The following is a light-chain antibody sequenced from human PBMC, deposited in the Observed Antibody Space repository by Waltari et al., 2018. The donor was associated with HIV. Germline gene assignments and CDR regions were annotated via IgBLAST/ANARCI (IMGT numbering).Light chain of an antibody. CDR2: EVS. V-gene: IGLV2-23*02. Sequence: QSALTQPASVFGSPGQSITISCTGSSSDVGSHNFVSWYQQHPGTAPKGIVDEVSKRPSGVSNRFLGSKAGNTASRTIAGLQAEDEADYYCSSHVDFIEVMFGGGTKLTVL. CDR1: SSDVGSHNF. CDR3: SSHVDFIEVM. J-gene: IGLJ3*02.